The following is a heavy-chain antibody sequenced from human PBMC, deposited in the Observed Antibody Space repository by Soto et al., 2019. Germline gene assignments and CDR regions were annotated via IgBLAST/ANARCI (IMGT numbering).Heavy chain of an antibody. CDR1: GYTFTSYG. CDR3: ARDEGFLVDSNWFDP. Sequence: QVQLVQSGAEVKKPGASVKVSCKASGYTFTSYGISWVRQAPGQGLEWMGWISAYNGNTNYAQKLQDRVTMTTDTATSTAYMELRSLRSDDTAVYYCARDEGFLVDSNWFDPWGQGTLVTVSS. CDR2: ISAYNGNT. D-gene: IGHD2-21*01. J-gene: IGHJ5*02. V-gene: IGHV1-18*01.